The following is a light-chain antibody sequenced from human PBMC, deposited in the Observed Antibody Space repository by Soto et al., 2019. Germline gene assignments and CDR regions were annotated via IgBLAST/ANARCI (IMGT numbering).Light chain of an antibody. CDR3: QQYGNSRT. Sequence: EIVLTQSPGTLSLSPGERATLSCRASQSVSSSYLAWYQQQPGQAHRLLIYDACSRATGIPDRFSGSGSGTDFTPTISRLAHEDVAVYYHQQYGNSRTFGQGTKVEIK. CDR2: DAC. V-gene: IGKV3-20*01. CDR1: QSVSSSY. J-gene: IGKJ1*01.